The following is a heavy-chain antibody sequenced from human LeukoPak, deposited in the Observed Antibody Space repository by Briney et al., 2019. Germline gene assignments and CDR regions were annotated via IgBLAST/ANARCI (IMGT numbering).Heavy chain of an antibody. V-gene: IGHV3-48*01. CDR3: ASIVVPAASGAFYI. CDR1: GFTFSSYR. J-gene: IGHJ3*02. Sequence: PGGSLRLSCAASGFTFSSYRMNWVRQAPGKGLEWVSYISSSSSTIYYADSVKGRFTISRDNAKNSLYLQMNSLRAEDTAVYYCASIVVPAASGAFYIWGQGTMVTVSS. CDR2: ISSSSSTI. D-gene: IGHD2-2*01.